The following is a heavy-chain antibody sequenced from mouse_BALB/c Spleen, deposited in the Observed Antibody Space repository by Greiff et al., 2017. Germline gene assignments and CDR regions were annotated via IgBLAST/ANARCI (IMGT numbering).Heavy chain of an antibody. CDR3: ASSAMDY. V-gene: IGHV14-3*02. CDR1: GFNIKDTY. J-gene: IGHJ4*01. CDR2: IDPANGNT. Sequence: EVKVVESGAELVKPGASVKLSCTASGFNIKDTYMHWVKQRPEQGLEWIGRIDPANGNTKYDPKFQGKATITADTSSNTAYLQLSSLTSEDTAVYYCASSAMDYWGQGTSVTVSS.